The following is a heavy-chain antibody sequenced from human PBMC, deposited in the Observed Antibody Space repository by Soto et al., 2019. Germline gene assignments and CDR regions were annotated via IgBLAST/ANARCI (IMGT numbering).Heavy chain of an antibody. CDR2: IIPIIGTP. Sequence: SVNVSCKASGGTFRNHVFNWGRQGPGQGLECMGGIIPIIGTPNYAQKFQGRVTITADASTNTVYLDVSSLRSQDTAVYYCARDLEFRDGNISHLDYWGQGTLVTVSS. CDR3: ARDLEFRDGNISHLDY. V-gene: IGHV1-69*13. CDR1: GGTFRNHV. J-gene: IGHJ4*02. D-gene: IGHD3-10*01.